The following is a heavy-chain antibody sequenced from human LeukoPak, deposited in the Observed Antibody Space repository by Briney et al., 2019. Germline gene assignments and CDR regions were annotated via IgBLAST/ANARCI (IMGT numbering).Heavy chain of an antibody. D-gene: IGHD2-15*01. Sequence: PGGSLRLSCEASGFTFSDYSMNWVRQAAGKGLEWISYINSRSDAIYYTDSVEGRFISSRDNAQNSLFLQMNSLRVEDTAIYYCAREIPGRIAADCWGQGTLVTVSS. J-gene: IGHJ4*02. CDR1: GFTFSDYS. CDR2: INSRSDAI. V-gene: IGHV3-48*01. CDR3: AREIPGRIAADC.